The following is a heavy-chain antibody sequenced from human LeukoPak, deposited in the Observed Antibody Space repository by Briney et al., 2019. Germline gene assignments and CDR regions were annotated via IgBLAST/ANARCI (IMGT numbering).Heavy chain of an antibody. CDR3: ARAPIMCYEACLFDY. Sequence: ASVKVSCKASGYTFTSYGISWVRQAPGQGLEWMGWISAYNGNTNYAQKLQGRVTMTTDTSTSTAYMELRSLRSDDTAVYYCARAPIMCYEACLFDYWGQGTLVTVSS. J-gene: IGHJ4*02. D-gene: IGHD2-2*01. CDR1: GYTFTSYG. CDR2: ISAYNGNT. V-gene: IGHV1-18*01.